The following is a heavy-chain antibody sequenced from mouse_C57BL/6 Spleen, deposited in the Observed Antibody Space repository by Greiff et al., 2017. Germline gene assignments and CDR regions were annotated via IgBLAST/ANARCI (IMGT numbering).Heavy chain of an antibody. CDR3: ARYYGYYYAMDY. Sequence: QVQLQQPGAELVMPGASVKLSCKASGYTFTSYWMHWVKQRPGQGLEWIGEIDPSDSYTNYNQKFKGKSTLTVDKSSSTAYMQLSSLTSEDSAVYYCARYYGYYYAMDYWGQGTSVTVSS. CDR1: GYTFTSYW. V-gene: IGHV1-69*01. CDR2: IDPSDSYT. J-gene: IGHJ4*01. D-gene: IGHD1-1*01.